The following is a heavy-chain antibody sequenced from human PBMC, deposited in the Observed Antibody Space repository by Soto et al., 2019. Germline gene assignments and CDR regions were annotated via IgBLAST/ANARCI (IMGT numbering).Heavy chain of an antibody. Sequence: PGGSLRLSCAASGFTFSSYAMSWVRQAPGKGLEWVSGISGSGGGNLYYADSVKGRFTISRDNSKNTLYLQMNSLRAEDTAVYYCAREGIQLREFDYWGQGTLVTVSS. CDR1: GFTFSSYA. D-gene: IGHD5-18*01. V-gene: IGHV3-23*01. CDR2: ISGSGGGNL. CDR3: AREGIQLREFDY. J-gene: IGHJ4*02.